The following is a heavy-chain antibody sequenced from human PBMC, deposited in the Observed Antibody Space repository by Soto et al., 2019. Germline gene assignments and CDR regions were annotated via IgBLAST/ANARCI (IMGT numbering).Heavy chain of an antibody. Sequence: QVQLQQWGAGLLKPSETLSLTCAVYGGFVSSGSYYWSWIRQPPGKGLEWIGDMSHSGGTHFNPSLKSRVTLSADTSKNQFSLKMSSVTAADTALYYCARVERGTATTVVDAFDIWGPGTMVTVSS. D-gene: IGHD1-1*01. CDR2: MSHSGGT. V-gene: IGHV4-34*01. CDR3: ARVERGTATTVVDAFDI. J-gene: IGHJ3*02. CDR1: GGFVSSGSYY.